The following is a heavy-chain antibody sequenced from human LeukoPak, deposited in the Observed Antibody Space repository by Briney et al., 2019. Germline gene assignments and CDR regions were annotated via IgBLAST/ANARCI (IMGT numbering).Heavy chain of an antibody. CDR1: GGSFSGYY. CDR3: ARARKRYPKSQQALFDY. V-gene: IGHV4-34*01. CDR2: INHSGST. J-gene: IGHJ4*02. Sequence: SETLSLTCAVYGGSFSGYYWSWIRQPPGKGLEWIGEINHSGSTNYNPSLKSRVTISVDTSENQFSLKLSSVTAADTAVYYCARARKRYPKSQQALFDYWGQGTLVTVSS. D-gene: IGHD6-13*01.